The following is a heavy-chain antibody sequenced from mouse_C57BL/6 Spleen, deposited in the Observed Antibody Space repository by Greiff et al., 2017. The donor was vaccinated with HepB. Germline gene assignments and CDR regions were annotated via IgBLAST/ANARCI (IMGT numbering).Heavy chain of an antibody. CDR1: GYTFTSYW. CDR3: ARRPYYYGSSYSWYFDV. CDR2: IDPSDSYT. D-gene: IGHD1-1*01. J-gene: IGHJ1*03. Sequence: VQLQQSGAELVMPGASVKLSCKASGYTFTSYWMHWVKQRPGQGLEWIGEIDPSDSYTNYNQKFKGKSTLTVDKSSSTAYRQLSSLTSEDSAVYYCARRPYYYGSSYSWYFDVWGTGTTVTVSS. V-gene: IGHV1-69*01.